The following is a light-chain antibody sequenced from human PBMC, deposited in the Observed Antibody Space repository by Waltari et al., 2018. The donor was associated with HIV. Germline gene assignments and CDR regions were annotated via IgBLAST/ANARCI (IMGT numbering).Light chain of an antibody. J-gene: IGLJ2*01. CDR1: SSDIGPYDY. Sequence: QSALTQPPSASGSPGQSVTISCTGTSSDIGPYDYVSWYQQHPDKAPRLIIYEVNKRPSGVPDRFAGSKSGNTAYLTVSGLQAEDEADYYCTSYAGSNNLVIFGGGTKVTVL. CDR3: TSYAGSNNLVI. V-gene: IGLV2-8*01. CDR2: EVN.